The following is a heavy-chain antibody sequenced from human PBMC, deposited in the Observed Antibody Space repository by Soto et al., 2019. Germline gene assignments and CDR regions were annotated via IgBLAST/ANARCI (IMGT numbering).Heavy chain of an antibody. D-gene: IGHD6-19*01. CDR1: GGSISSGDYY. CDR2: IYYSGST. Sequence: KPSETLSLTCTVSGGSISSGDYYWSWIRQPPGKGLEWIGYIYYSGSTYYNPSLKSRVTISVDTSKNQFSLKLSSVTAADTAVYYCAHIAVARYYGMDVWGQGTTVTVSS. CDR3: AHIAVARYYGMDV. J-gene: IGHJ6*02. V-gene: IGHV4-30-4*01.